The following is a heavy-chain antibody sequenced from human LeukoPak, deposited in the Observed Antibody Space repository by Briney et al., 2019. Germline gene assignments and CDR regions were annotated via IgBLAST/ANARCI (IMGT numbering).Heavy chain of an antibody. V-gene: IGHV3-7*01. CDR3: ARDFGGYSYGYDH. J-gene: IGHJ4*02. Sequence: PGGSLRLSCAASGFTFSSYWMSWVRQAPGKGLEWVANIKQDGSEKFYLDSVKGRFTISKDNAKNAVYLQMNGLRAEDTAVYYCARDFGGYSYGYDHWGQGTLVTVSS. D-gene: IGHD5-18*01. CDR2: IKQDGSEK. CDR1: GFTFSSYW.